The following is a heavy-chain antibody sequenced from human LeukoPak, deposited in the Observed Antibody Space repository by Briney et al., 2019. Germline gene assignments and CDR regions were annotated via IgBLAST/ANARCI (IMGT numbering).Heavy chain of an antibody. CDR2: MNPNSGNT. CDR3: ATGLLLWFGEDS. J-gene: IGHJ4*02. V-gene: IGHV1-8*02. CDR1: GYTFTVYY. D-gene: IGHD3-10*01. Sequence: SSVKVSCKASGYTFTVYYMHWVRQAPGQGLEWMGWMNPNSGNTGYAQKFQGRVTMTRNTSISTAYMELSSLRSEDTAVYYCATGLLLWFGEDSWGQGTLVTVSS.